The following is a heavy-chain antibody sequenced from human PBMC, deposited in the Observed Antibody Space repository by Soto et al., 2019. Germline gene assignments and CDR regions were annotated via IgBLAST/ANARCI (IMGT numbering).Heavy chain of an antibody. J-gene: IGHJ4*02. Sequence: PSQTLSLTCTVSGGSVSSGGYYWSWIRQPPGKGLEWIGYIYYSGSTKYNPSLKSRVTISVDTSKKHFYLKLSSVTAADTAVYYCAKDMQVEGYDYWGEGTLVHVSS. CDR3: AKDMQVEGYDY. CDR1: GGSVSSGGYY. D-gene: IGHD2-2*01. V-gene: IGHV4-61*08. CDR2: IYYSGST.